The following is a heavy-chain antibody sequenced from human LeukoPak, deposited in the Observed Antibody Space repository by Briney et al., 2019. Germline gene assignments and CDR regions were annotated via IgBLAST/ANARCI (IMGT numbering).Heavy chain of an antibody. CDR2: INPSGGST. CDR3: ARDLSEGRSYYYYYYMDV. D-gene: IGHD6-6*01. Sequence: ASVKVSCQASGYTFTSYYMHWVRQAPGQGLEWMGIINPSGGSTSYAQKFQGRVTMTRDMSTSTVYMELSSLRSEDTAVYYCARDLSEGRSYYYYYYMDVWGKGTTVTVSS. CDR1: GYTFTSYY. J-gene: IGHJ6*03. V-gene: IGHV1-46*01.